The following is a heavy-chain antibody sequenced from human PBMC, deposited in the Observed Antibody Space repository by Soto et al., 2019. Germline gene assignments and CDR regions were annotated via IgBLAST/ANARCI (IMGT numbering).Heavy chain of an antibody. D-gene: IGHD5-18*01. CDR2: IYTSGST. J-gene: IGHJ4*02. Sequence: LSLTCSVSGTSVSNYYWSWIRQPAGKGLEHIGRIYTSGSTSYNPSLKSRVTMSMDTSQTQIYLNLTSVTAADTAVYYCARGGIQLSYAFDYWGQGILVTVS. CDR3: ARGGIQLSYAFDY. V-gene: IGHV4-4*07. CDR1: GTSVSNYY.